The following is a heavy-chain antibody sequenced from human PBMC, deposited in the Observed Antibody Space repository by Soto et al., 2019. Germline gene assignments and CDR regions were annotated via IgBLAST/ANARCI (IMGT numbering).Heavy chain of an antibody. D-gene: IGHD3-10*01. Sequence: ASVEVSCKASGYTFTGYYMHCVRQAPGQGLEWMGWINPNSGGTNYAQKFQGWVTMTRDTSISTAYMELSRLRSDDTAVYYCARDRITMVRGDYYGMDVWGQGTTVTSP. CDR3: ARDRITMVRGDYYGMDV. V-gene: IGHV1-2*04. J-gene: IGHJ6*02. CDR1: GYTFTGYY. CDR2: INPNSGGT.